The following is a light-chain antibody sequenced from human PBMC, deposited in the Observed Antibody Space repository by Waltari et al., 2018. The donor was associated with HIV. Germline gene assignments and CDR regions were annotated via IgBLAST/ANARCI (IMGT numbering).Light chain of an antibody. CDR1: SSDVGGYDS. CDR2: EVI. CDR3: CSYAGTYTYVL. J-gene: IGLJ3*02. Sequence: QSALTQPRSVSGSPGQSVTISCTGTSSDVGGYDSVSWYLQHPGKVPKLIIYEVIKGPTGVPDRLSGSKSGNTASLTISGLQTEDEADYFCCSYAGTYTYVLFGGGTKLTVL. V-gene: IGLV2-11*01.